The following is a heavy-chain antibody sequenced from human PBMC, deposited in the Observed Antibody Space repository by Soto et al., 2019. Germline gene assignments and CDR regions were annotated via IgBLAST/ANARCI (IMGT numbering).Heavy chain of an antibody. CDR3: ARRPGFGHAFDI. D-gene: IGHD3-10*01. CDR2: IYYSGST. CDR1: CCSISSYY. Sequence: SETLSLTFTFSCCSISSYYWRWIRQPPGKGLEWMGYIYYSGSTNYNPSLKSRVTISIDMSKLQFSLNLDSVTASDTAVYYCARRPGFGHAFDIWGQGTMVTVS. V-gene: IGHV4-59*08. J-gene: IGHJ3*02.